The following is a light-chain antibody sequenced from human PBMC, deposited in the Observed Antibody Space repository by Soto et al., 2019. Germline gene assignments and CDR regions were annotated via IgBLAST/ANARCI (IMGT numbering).Light chain of an antibody. V-gene: IGKV3-20*01. CDR2: GAS. Sequence: EIVLTQSPGTLSLSPGERATLSCRASQSVSSSYLAWYQQKPGQAPTLLIYGASSRATGIPDSFSGSGSETAFTLTISSLEPEDFAVYYCQQYGSSPWTFGQGTKVDI. J-gene: IGKJ1*01. CDR3: QQYGSSPWT. CDR1: QSVSSSY.